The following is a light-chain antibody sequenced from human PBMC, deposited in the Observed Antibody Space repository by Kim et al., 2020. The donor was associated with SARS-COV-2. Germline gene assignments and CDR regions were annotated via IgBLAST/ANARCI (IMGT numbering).Light chain of an antibody. CDR2: EDN. J-gene: IGLJ3*02. Sequence: KTVTISCTRISGSIASNYVQWYQQRPGSSPTTVIYEDNQRPSGVPDRFSGSIDSSSNSASLTISGLKTEDEADYYCQSYDSSNPWVFGGGTQLTVL. CDR1: SGSIASNY. V-gene: IGLV6-57*01. CDR3: QSYDSSNPWV.